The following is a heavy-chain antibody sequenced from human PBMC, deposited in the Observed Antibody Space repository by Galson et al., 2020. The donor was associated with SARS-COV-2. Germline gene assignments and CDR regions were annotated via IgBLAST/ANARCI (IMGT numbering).Heavy chain of an antibody. J-gene: IGHJ6*02. V-gene: IGHV1-8*01. CDR2: MNPNSGNT. CDR1: GYTFTSYD. CDR3: ARGDIVVVVAAATYYYYGMDV. Sequence: ASVKVSCKASGYTFTSYDINWVRQATGQGLEWMGWMNPNSGNTGYAQKFQGRVTMTRNTSISTAYMELSSLRSEDTAVYYCARGDIVVVVAAATYYYYGMDVWGQGTTVTVSS. D-gene: IGHD2-15*01.